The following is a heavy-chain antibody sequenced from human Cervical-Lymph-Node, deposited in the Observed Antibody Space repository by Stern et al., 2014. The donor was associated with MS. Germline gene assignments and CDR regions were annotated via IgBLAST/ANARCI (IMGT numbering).Heavy chain of an antibody. CDR1: GYTLTELS. CDR2: FDPEDGET. V-gene: IGHV1-24*01. J-gene: IGHJ2*01. D-gene: IGHD3-10*01. Sequence: LVESGAEGKKPGASVKVSCKVSGYTLTELSMHWGRQAPGKGLEWMGGFDPEDGETIYAQKFQGRVTMTEDTSTDTAYMELSSLRSEDTAVYYCAGMVRDDWYFDLWGRGTLVTVSS. CDR3: AGMVRDDWYFDL.